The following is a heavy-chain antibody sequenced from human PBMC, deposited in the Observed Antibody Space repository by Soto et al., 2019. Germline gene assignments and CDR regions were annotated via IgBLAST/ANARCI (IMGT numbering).Heavy chain of an antibody. V-gene: IGHV3-30*18. CDR2: ISYDGSNK. D-gene: IGHD3-3*01. CDR3: AKDLYDFWSGSYYYYYYYGMDV. CDR1: GFTFSSYG. J-gene: IGHJ6*02. Sequence: GGSLRLSCAASGFTFSSYGMHWVRQAPGKGLEWVAVISYDGSNKYYADSVKGRFTISRDNSKNTLYLQMNSLRAEDTAVYYCAKDLYDFWSGSYYYYYYYGMDVWGQGTTVTVSS.